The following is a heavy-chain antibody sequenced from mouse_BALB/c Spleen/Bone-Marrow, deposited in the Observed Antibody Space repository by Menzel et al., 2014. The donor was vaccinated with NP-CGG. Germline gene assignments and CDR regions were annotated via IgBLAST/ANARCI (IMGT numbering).Heavy chain of an antibody. CDR2: IRNKAKGYTT. CDR3: ARDINYDIYWYFDV. CDR1: GFTFTDYY. Sequence: EVKLVESGGGLVQPGGSLRLSCATSGFTFTDYYMSWVRQPPGKALEWLGFIRNKAKGYTTEYSASVKGRFTISRDNSQSILHLQMNTLRAEDSATYYCARDINYDIYWYFDVWGAGTTVTVSS. D-gene: IGHD2-4*01. J-gene: IGHJ1*01. V-gene: IGHV7-3*02.